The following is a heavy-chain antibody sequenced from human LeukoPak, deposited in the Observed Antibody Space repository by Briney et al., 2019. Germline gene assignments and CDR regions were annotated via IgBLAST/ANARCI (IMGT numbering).Heavy chain of an antibody. CDR1: GYTFTGYY. V-gene: IGHV1-2*02. J-gene: IGHJ4*02. D-gene: IGHD5-24*01. CDR2: INPNSGGT. Sequence: AASVKVSCKAAGYTFTGYYMHWVRQAPGQGLEWMGWINPNSGGTNYAQKFRGRVTMTRDTSIRTAYMELRRLRSDDTAVYYCARAGRDGYSAGGFDYWGQGTLVTVSS. CDR3: ARAGRDGYSAGGFDY.